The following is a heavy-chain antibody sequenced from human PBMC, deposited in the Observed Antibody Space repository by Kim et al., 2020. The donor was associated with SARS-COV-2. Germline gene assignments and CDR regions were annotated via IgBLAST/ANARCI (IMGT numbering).Heavy chain of an antibody. CDR1: GYTFTSYY. D-gene: IGHD1-26*01. CDR3: ARDLSRFVDLWGIVGASPLSNGMDV. CDR2: INPSGGST. J-gene: IGHJ6*02. V-gene: IGHV1-46*01. Sequence: ASVKVSCKAFGYTFTSYYMHWVRQAPGQGLEWMGIINPSGGSTSYAQKFQGRVTMTRDTSTSTVYMELSSLRSEDTAVYYCARDLSRFVDLWGIVGASPLSNGMDVWGQGTTVTVSS.